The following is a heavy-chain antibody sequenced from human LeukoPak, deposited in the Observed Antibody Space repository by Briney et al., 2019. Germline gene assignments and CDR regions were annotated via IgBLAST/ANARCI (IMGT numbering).Heavy chain of an antibody. Sequence: PGGSLRLSCTASGFTFTTYSMNWVRQAPGKGLEWVSYISSSSSTIYYADSVKGRFTISRDNAKNSLYLQMNSLRAEDTAVYYCARDRWELLQDYFDYWGQGTLVTVSS. D-gene: IGHD1-26*01. V-gene: IGHV3-48*01. J-gene: IGHJ4*02. CDR3: ARDRWELLQDYFDY. CDR2: ISSSSSTI. CDR1: GFTFTTYS.